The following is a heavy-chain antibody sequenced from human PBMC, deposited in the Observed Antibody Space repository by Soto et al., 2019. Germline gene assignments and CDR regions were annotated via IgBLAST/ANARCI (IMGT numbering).Heavy chain of an antibody. CDR1: GGTFSSYA. CDR2: IIPIFGTA. D-gene: IGHD3-10*01. CDR3: ARTRYYGSGSYYNPFDY. Sequence: QVQLVQSGAEVKKPGSSVMVSCKASGGTFSSYAISWVRQAPGQGLEWMGGIIPIFGTANYAQKFQGRVTITADESTSTAYMELSSLRSEDTAVYYCARTRYYGSGSYYNPFDYWGQGTLVTVSS. J-gene: IGHJ4*02. V-gene: IGHV1-69*01.